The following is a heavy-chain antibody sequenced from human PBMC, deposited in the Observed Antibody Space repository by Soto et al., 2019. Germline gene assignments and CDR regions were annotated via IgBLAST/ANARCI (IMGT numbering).Heavy chain of an antibody. CDR3: SRQASDFWSGKPQYYMDV. Sequence: PGGSLRLSCAASGFTFSGSAMHGVRQASGKGLEWVGRIRSKPNNYATAYGASVKGRFTISRDDSKNTAYLQMNSLNTEDTAVYYCSRQASDFWSGKPQYYMDVWGKGTTVTVSS. V-gene: IGHV3-73*01. CDR1: GFTFSGSA. CDR2: IRSKPNNYAT. J-gene: IGHJ6*03. D-gene: IGHD3-3*01.